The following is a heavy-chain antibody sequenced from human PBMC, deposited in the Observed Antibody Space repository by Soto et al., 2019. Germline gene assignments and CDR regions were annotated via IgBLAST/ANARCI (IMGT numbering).Heavy chain of an antibody. CDR1: GYTFSSNY. CDR3: ARDPGDCSSTSCYGMGHNYGMDV. D-gene: IGHD2-2*01. J-gene: IGHJ6*02. CDR2: INPSGGST. V-gene: IGHV1-46*01. Sequence: ASVKVSCKASGYTFSSNYMHWVRKAPGQGLEWMGIINPSGGSTSYAQKFQGRVTMTRDTSTSTVYMELSSLRSEDTAVYYCARDPGDCSSTSCYGMGHNYGMDVWGQGTTVTVSS.